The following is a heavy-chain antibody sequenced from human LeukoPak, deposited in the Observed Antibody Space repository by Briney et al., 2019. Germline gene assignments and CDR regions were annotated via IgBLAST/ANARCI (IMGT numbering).Heavy chain of an antibody. CDR3: ARGYCSSTSCYGGIWFDP. CDR2: IYYSGST. CDR1: SGSISSYY. D-gene: IGHD2-2*01. Sequence: PSETLSLTCTVSSGSISSYYWSWIRQPPGKGLEWIGYIYYSGSTNYNPSLKSRVTISVDTSKNQFSLKLSSVTAADTAVYYCARGYCSSTSCYGGIWFDPWGQGTLVTVSS. J-gene: IGHJ5*02. V-gene: IGHV4-59*01.